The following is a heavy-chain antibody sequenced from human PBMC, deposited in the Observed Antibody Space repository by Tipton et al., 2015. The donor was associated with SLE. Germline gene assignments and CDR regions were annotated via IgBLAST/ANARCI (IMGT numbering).Heavy chain of an antibody. J-gene: IGHJ6*02. V-gene: IGHV4-4*02. CDR1: GGSIANNNW. CDR3: ARDSLNWGSYYHGIDV. D-gene: IGHD3-16*01. CDR2: IYHSGHT. Sequence: SLRLSCSVSGGSIANNNWWSWVRQPPGKGLEWIGDIYHSGHTNYNPSLKSRVTILVDTSKSQFSLRLGSVTAADTAVYYCARDSLNWGSYYHGIDVWGQGTTVTVSS.